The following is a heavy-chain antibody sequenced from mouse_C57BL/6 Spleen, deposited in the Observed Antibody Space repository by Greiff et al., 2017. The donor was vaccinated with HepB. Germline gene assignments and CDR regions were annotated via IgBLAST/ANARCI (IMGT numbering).Heavy chain of an antibody. J-gene: IGHJ3*01. V-gene: IGHV5-4*01. CDR2: ISDGGSYT. Sequence: QLVESGGGLVKPGGSLKLSCTASGFTFSSYAMSWVRQTPEKRLEWVATISDGGSYTYYPDNVKGRFTISRDNAKNNLYLQMSHLKSEDTAMYYCARIYDGYWFAYWGQGTLVTVSA. D-gene: IGHD2-3*01. CDR3: ARIYDGYWFAY. CDR1: GFTFSSYA.